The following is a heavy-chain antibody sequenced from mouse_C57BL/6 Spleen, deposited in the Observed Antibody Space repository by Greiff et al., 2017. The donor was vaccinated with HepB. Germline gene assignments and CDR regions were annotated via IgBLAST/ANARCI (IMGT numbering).Heavy chain of an antibody. CDR1: GYTFTSYW. CDR3: GSMMVTPYAMDY. D-gene: IGHD2-3*01. J-gene: IGHJ4*01. V-gene: IGHV1-74*01. CDR2: IHPSDSDT. Sequence: QVQLKQPGAELVKPGASVKVSCKASGYTFTSYWMHWVKQRPGQGLEWIGRIHPSDSDTNYNQKFKGKATLTVDKSSSTAYMQLSSLTSEDSAVYYCGSMMVTPYAMDYWGQGTSVTVSS.